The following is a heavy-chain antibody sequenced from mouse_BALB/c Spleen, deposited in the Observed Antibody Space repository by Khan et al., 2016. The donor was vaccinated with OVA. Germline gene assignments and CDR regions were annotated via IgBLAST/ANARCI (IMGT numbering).Heavy chain of an antibody. V-gene: IGHV3-5*02. J-gene: IGHJ1*01. CDR3: ARDYGSLYWYFDV. CDR2: IYYSGTV. CDR1: GISITSGNYR. Sequence: EVELVESGPGLVKPSQTVSLTCPVTGISITSGNYRWSWIRQFPGNKLEWIGNIYYSGTVTYNPSLTSRTTITRDTSKNQFFLEMNSLTAEDTATYYCARDYGSLYWYFDVWGAGTTVTVSS. D-gene: IGHD1-1*01.